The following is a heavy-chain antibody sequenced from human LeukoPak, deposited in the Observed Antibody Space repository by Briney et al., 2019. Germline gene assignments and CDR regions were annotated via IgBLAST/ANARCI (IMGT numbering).Heavy chain of an antibody. D-gene: IGHD3-22*01. Sequence: GRSLRLSCGVSGFTFSTYAMHWVRQAPGKGLEWVAVISYDGSNKYYADSVKGRSTISRDNSKNTLYLQMNSLRAEDTAVYYCARDTRYYYDSSGYYPFGHWGQGTLVTVSS. J-gene: IGHJ4*02. CDR1: GFTFSTYA. CDR2: ISYDGSNK. CDR3: ARDTRYYYDSSGYYPFGH. V-gene: IGHV3-30-3*01.